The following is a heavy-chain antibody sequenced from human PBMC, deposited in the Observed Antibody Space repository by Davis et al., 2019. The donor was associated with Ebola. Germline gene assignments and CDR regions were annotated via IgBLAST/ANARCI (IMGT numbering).Heavy chain of an antibody. CDR1: GFTFSSYS. CDR2: ISSSSSYI. J-gene: IGHJ3*02. CDR3: ARDGTTVTTLDAFDI. D-gene: IGHD4-17*01. Sequence: PGGSLRLSCAASGFTFSSYSMNWVRQAPGKGLEWVSSISSSSSYIYYADSVKGRFTISRDNAKNSLYLQMNSLRAEDTAVYYCARDGTTVTTLDAFDIWGQGTMVTVSS. V-gene: IGHV3-21*01.